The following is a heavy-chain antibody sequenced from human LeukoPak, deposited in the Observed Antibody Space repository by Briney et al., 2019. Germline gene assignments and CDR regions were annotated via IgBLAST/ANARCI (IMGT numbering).Heavy chain of an antibody. CDR3: ARPGVGSGRYGAFDI. CDR1: GGSISSYY. V-gene: IGHV4-4*07. D-gene: IGHD5-18*01. J-gene: IGHJ3*02. CDR2: IYTSGST. Sequence: SETLSLTCTVSGGSISSYYWSWIRQPAGKGLEWIGRIYTSGSTNYNPSLESRVTMSVDTSKNQFSLKLRSVTAADTAVYYCARPGVGSGRYGAFDIWGQGTLVIVSS.